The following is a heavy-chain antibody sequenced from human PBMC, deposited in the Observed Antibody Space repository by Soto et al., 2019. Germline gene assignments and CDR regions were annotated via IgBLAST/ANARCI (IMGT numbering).Heavy chain of an antibody. V-gene: IGHV1-18*04. D-gene: IGHD2-2*01. Sequence: QFQLVQSGAEVKKPGASVKVSCKASGYTFTTYDISWVRQAPGQGLEWMGRISAYNGNTNYAQKLQGRGTLTTDTSTSTAYMELRSLRSDDTAVYYCARVGGYCSSTTCYRWFDPWGQGTLVTVSS. CDR3: ARVGGYCSSTTCYRWFDP. CDR2: ISAYNGNT. CDR1: GYTFTTYD. J-gene: IGHJ5*02.